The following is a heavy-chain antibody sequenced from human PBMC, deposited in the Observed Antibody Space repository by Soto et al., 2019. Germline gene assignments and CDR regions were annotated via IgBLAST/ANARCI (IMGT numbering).Heavy chain of an antibody. Sequence: QEQLQESGPGLVRPSGTVSLTCAVSGVSISSDNWWSWVRQPPGKALEWIGEIHHSGSTNYNPSLKSRGTMSVVPSKDLFSLTLNSVTAADTAFYYCARDQGSHPGDWGQGTLVSVSS. J-gene: IGHJ4*02. CDR2: IHHSGST. CDR1: GVSISSDNW. CDR3: ARDQGSHPGD. D-gene: IGHD6-13*01. V-gene: IGHV4-4*02.